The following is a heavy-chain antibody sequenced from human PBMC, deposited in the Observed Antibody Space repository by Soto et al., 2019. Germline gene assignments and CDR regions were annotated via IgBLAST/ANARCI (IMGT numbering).Heavy chain of an antibody. V-gene: IGHV4-4*07. J-gene: IGHJ4*02. CDR1: GGSISSYY. Sequence: SETLSLTCTVSGGSISSYYWSWIRQPAGKGLEWIGHGYTSGSSNYNPSLKSRVTMSVDTSKNQFSLKLTSVTAADTAVYYCARDRSSGWYDFDLWGQGTLVTV. D-gene: IGHD6-19*01. CDR3: ARDRSSGWYDFDL. CDR2: GYTSGSS.